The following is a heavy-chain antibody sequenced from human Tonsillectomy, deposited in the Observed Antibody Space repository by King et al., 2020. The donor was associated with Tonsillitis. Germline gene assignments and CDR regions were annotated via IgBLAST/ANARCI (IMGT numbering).Heavy chain of an antibody. Sequence: QMQLQESGPGLVKPSETLSLTCTVSGGSISSSSYYWGWIRQPPGKGLEWIGSFYYSGSTYYNPSLRSRVTISVDTSKNQFSLKLSSVTAADTAVYYCARHVPSYGDYLRGDFCYGMDVWGQGTTVTVSS. V-gene: IGHV4-39*01. CDR2: FYYSGST. J-gene: IGHJ6*02. CDR3: ARHVPSYGDYLRGDFCYGMDV. D-gene: IGHD4-17*01. CDR1: GGSISSSSYY.